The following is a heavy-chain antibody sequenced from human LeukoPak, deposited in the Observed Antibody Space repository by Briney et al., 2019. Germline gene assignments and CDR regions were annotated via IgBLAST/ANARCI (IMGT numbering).Heavy chain of an antibody. Sequence: KPSETLSLTCTVFYGSFSGYYWSWIRQPPGKGLEWIGEINHSGNTNYNPSLRSRVTISVDTSKDQFTLKLSSVTAADTAVYYCARHSSLYCSSTSCSKFQHWGQGTLVTVSS. CDR3: ARHSSLYCSSTSCSKFQH. D-gene: IGHD2-2*01. V-gene: IGHV4-34*01. CDR1: YGSFSGYY. CDR2: INHSGNT. J-gene: IGHJ1*01.